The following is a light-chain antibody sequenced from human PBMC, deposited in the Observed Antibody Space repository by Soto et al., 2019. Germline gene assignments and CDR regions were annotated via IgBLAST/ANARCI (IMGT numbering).Light chain of an antibody. CDR1: QSVSSY. Sequence: EIVMTQSPGTLSLSPGERATLSCRASQSVSSYLAWYQQKPGQAPRLLIYDASNRATGVPARFSGSGSGTDFTLTISSLEPEDSAIYYCQQRSSWHTFGQGTKVDIK. CDR3: QQRSSWHT. V-gene: IGKV3-11*01. CDR2: DAS. J-gene: IGKJ1*01.